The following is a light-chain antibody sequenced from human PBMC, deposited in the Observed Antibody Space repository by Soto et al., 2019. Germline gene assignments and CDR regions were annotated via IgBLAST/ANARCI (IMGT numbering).Light chain of an antibody. J-gene: IGLJ2*01. CDR1: SSNIGINT. V-gene: IGLV1-44*01. CDR2: SNN. CDR3: AAWDDSLNGVL. Sequence: QSVLTQPTSASGTPGQRVTISCSGSSSNIGINTVNWYQQLPGTAPKLLIYSNNQRPSGVTDRFSGSKSGTSASLAISGLQSEDEADYYCAAWDDSLNGVLFGGGTKLTVL.